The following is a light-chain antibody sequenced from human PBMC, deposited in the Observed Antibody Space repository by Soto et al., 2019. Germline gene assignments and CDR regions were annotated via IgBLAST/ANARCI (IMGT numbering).Light chain of an antibody. CDR3: GSYTSSTTLVV. CDR2: DVT. J-gene: IGLJ2*01. V-gene: IGLV2-14*03. CDR1: SSDIGGYHY. Sequence: QSVLTQPRSVSGSPGQSITISCTGTSSDIGGYHYVSWYQQHPGKAPKLIIYDVTNRPTTVADRFSGSKSGNSASLTISGLQAEDEADYFCGSYTSSTTLVVFGGGTKLTVL.